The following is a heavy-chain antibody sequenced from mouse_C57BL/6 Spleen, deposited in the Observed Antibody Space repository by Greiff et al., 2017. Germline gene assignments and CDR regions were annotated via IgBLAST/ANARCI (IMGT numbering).Heavy chain of an antibody. CDR3: ARRGRVYFDY. Sequence: VQLQQSGPELVKPGASVKISCKASGYTFTDYYMNWVKQSHGKSLEWIGDINPNNGGTSYNQKFKGKATLPVDKSSSTAYMELRSLTSEDSAVYYCARRGRVYFDYWGQGTTLTVSS. D-gene: IGHD3-3*01. V-gene: IGHV1-26*01. CDR1: GYTFTDYY. CDR2: INPNNGGT. J-gene: IGHJ2*01.